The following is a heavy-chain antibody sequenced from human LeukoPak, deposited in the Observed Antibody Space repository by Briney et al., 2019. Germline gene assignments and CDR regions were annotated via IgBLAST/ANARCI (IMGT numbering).Heavy chain of an antibody. V-gene: IGHV3-11*04. CDR3: ARVFRPSLTVFIIRGAFDI. D-gene: IGHD3-3*01. J-gene: IGHJ3*02. CDR1: GFIFSDSY. CDR2: ISSSGSII. Sequence: GGSLRLSCAASGFIFSDSYMTWIRQAPGKGLEWVSYISSSGSIIDYADSVKGRFTISRDNTKRSLYLQMNSLRAEDTAVYYCARVFRPSLTVFIIRGAFDIWGQGTMVTVSS.